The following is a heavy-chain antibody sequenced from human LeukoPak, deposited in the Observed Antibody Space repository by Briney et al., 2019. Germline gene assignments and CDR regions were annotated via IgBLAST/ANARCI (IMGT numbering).Heavy chain of an antibody. CDR3: ARDFRSSGTSFDY. V-gene: IGHV3-48*01. D-gene: IGHD6-19*01. CDR1: GFTFSSSS. CDR2: ISGSSSTM. Sequence: GGSLRLSCAASGFTFSSSSMNWVRQAPGKGLEWVSYISGSSSTMYYADSVKGRFTISRDNAKSSLYLQKHSLSAEDTDVYYCARDFRSSGTSFDYWGQGPLVPVSS. J-gene: IGHJ4*02.